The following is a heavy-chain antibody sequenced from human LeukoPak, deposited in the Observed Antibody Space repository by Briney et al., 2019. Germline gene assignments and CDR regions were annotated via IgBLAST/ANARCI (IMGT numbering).Heavy chain of an antibody. V-gene: IGHV1-8*01. J-gene: IGHJ4*02. CDR1: GYTFTRYD. CDR2: TNPNSGNT. Sequence: ASVKVSCKASGYTFTRYDINWVRQATGQGLEWMGWTNPNSGNTGYAQKFQGRVTMTRDTSTSTAYMELSSLRSEDTAVYYCARVAGSIDYWGQGTLVTVSS. D-gene: IGHD6-19*01. CDR3: ARVAGSIDY.